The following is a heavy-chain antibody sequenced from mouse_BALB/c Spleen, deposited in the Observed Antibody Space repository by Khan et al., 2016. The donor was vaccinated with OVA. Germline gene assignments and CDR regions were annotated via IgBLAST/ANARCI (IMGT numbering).Heavy chain of an antibody. D-gene: IGHD1-1*01. CDR2: IRNKANGYST. CDR1: GFTFTDYY. J-gene: IGHJ2*01. Sequence: EVELVESGGGLVQPGGSLGLSCATSGFTFTDYYMSWVRQPPGKALEWLGFIRNKANGYSTEYSASVKGRFTTSRDNSQSILYLQMNTLRAEDSATYYCVRNIREYGFDYWGQGTTLTVSS. CDR3: VRNIREYGFDY. V-gene: IGHV7-3*02.